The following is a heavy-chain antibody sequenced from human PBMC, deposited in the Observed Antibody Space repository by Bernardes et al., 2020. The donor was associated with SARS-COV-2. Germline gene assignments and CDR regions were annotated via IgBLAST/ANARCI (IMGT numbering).Heavy chain of an antibody. J-gene: IGHJ6*01. CDR1: GGSIRSSFCN. CDR2: NSGSTRN. CDR3: AGHLLGYSYGPAGMDV. V-gene: IGHV4-39*01. D-gene: IGHD5-18*01. Sequence: SETLSLTCTVSGGSIRSSFCNWSWLRPRPGLGWDWYGSNSGSTRNYYNPSLKIRVTISVDTSKNQFTLKLSSVTAADTAVYYCAGHLLGYSYGPAGMDVW.